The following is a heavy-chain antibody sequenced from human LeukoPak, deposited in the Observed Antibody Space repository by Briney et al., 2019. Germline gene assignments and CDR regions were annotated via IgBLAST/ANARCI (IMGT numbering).Heavy chain of an antibody. V-gene: IGHV4-4*02. CDR1: GGSISSDNW. Sequence: PSETLSLTCAVSGGSISSDNWWSWVRQPPGKGLEWIGEIYHSGSANYIPSLKSRVTMSVDKSKNQFSLKLSSVTAADTAVYYCARGRSHYYYYYGMDVWGQGTTVTVSS. CDR2: IYHSGSA. D-gene: IGHD1-26*01. J-gene: IGHJ6*02. CDR3: ARGRSHYYYYYGMDV.